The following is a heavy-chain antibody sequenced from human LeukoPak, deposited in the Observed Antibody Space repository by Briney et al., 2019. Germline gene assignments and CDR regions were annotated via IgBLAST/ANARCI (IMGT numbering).Heavy chain of an antibody. Sequence: SQTLSLTCAISGDSVSSNSAAWNWIGQSPSRGLEWLGRTYYKSKWSNNYAVSVKSRITINPDTSENQFSLQLNSVTPEDTAVYYCARGDQAFDYWGQGTLVTVSS. V-gene: IGHV6-1*01. CDR1: GDSVSSNSAA. J-gene: IGHJ4*02. D-gene: IGHD2-2*01. CDR3: ARGDQAFDY. CDR2: TYYKSKWSN.